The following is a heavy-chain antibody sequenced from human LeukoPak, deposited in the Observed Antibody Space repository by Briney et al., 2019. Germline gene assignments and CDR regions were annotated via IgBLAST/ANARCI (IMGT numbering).Heavy chain of an antibody. CDR3: ARLLPLTVGDSRDNCDY. Sequence: GASVKVSCKASGYTFTGYYMHWVRQAPGQGLEWMGWINHNSGGTNYAQKFQDRVTMTWGTSITTAYMELSRLRSDGTAVYYCARLLPLTVGDSRDNCDYWGQGTLVTVSS. D-gene: IGHD3-16*01. V-gene: IGHV1-2*02. J-gene: IGHJ4*02. CDR1: GYTFTGYY. CDR2: INHNSGGT.